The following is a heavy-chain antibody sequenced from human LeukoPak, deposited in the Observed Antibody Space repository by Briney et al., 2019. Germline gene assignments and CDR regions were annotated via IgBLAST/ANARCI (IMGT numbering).Heavy chain of an antibody. CDR1: GFTFSNYA. Sequence: GSLRLSCAASGFTFSNYAMSWVRQPAGKGLEWIGRIYSSGSTNYNPSLKSRVTMSLDTSKNQFSLKLISVTAADTAVYYCARDRTGVFWYFDLWGRGTLVTVSS. V-gene: IGHV4-4*07. CDR2: IYSSGST. D-gene: IGHD7-27*01. J-gene: IGHJ2*01. CDR3: ARDRTGVFWYFDL.